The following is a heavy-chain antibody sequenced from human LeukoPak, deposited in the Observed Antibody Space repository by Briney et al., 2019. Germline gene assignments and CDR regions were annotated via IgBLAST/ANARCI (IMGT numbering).Heavy chain of an antibody. D-gene: IGHD2-15*01. Sequence: GGSLRLSCAASGFTFSSYSMSWVRQAPGKGLEWVSSISSSSSYIYYADSVKGRFTISRDNAKNSLYLQMNSLRAEDTAVYYCARDRALRILQRGPFDYWGQGTLVTVSS. CDR3: ARDRALRILQRGPFDY. J-gene: IGHJ4*02. CDR2: ISSSSSYI. CDR1: GFTFSSYS. V-gene: IGHV3-21*01.